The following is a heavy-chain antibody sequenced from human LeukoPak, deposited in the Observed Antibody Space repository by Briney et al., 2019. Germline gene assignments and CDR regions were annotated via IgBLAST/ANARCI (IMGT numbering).Heavy chain of an antibody. CDR3: ARILDNWFDP. J-gene: IGHJ5*02. CDR2: IYHSGRT. Sequence: SETLSLTCAVSGYSLSSGYSWGWIRQPPGKGLERIGSIYHSGRTYHNPSLKSRVTISVDTSKNQFSLKLSSVTAADTAVYYCARILDNWFDPWGQGTLVTVSS. CDR1: GYSLSSGYS. V-gene: IGHV4-38-2*01.